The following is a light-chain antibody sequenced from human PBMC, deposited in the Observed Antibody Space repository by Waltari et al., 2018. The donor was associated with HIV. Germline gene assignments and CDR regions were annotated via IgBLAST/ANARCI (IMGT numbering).Light chain of an antibody. CDR3: QTWDTGPWV. J-gene: IGLJ3*02. V-gene: IGLV4-69*01. CDR2: LNNDGSH. Sequence: QLILTQSPSASASLGASVKLTCTLSSGHSTYAIAWLQDQPEKGPRFLMKLNNDGSHTRGDGIPDRFSGSSAGAERYLTISSLQSEDEADYYCQTWDTGPWVFGGGTKLTVL. CDR1: SGHSTYA.